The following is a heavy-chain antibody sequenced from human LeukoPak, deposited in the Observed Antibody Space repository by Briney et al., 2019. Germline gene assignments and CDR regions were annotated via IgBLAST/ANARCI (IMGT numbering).Heavy chain of an antibody. D-gene: IGHD3-22*01. J-gene: IGHJ4*02. CDR2: IPYDGSNK. CDR1: GFIFSSTA. V-gene: IGHV3-30-3*01. Sequence: WGCLRLSCAASGFIFSSTAMHWVRHAPGKGLEWVAVIPYDGSNKYNADSVKGRFTISRDNSKNTLYLLMNSLRAEDTAVYYCARDPYYYDSSGYYGGFDYWGQGTLVTVSS. CDR3: ARDPYYYDSSGYYGGFDY.